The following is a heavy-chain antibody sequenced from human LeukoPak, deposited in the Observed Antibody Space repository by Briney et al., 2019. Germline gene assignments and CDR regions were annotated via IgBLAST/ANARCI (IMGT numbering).Heavy chain of an antibody. J-gene: IGHJ4*02. CDR1: GFTFSSYA. D-gene: IGHD4-17*01. V-gene: IGHV3-23*01. CDR3: AKDILNYGDYEVTPRFDY. CDR2: ISGSGGST. Sequence: GGSLRLSCAASGFTFSSYAMSWVRQAPGKGLEWVSAISGSGGSTYYADPVKGRFTISRDNSKNTLYLQMNSLRAEDTAVYYCAKDILNYGDYEVTPRFDYWGQRTLVTVSS.